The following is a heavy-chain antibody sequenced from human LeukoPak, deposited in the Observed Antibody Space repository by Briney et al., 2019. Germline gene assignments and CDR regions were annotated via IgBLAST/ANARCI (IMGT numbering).Heavy chain of an antibody. CDR1: VFTFSNYW. D-gene: IGHD3-22*01. CDR3: ARAPSELGGYYPEYFRH. J-gene: IGHJ1*01. Sequence: PGGSLRLSCAAAVFTFSNYWMDWVRQAPGKGLVWVSRIKSDGRTNYADSVKGRFTISRDNAKNTVSLQMNSLRAEDTGVYYCARAPSELGGYYPEYFRHWGQGTLVTVSS. CDR2: IKSDGRT. V-gene: IGHV3-74*01.